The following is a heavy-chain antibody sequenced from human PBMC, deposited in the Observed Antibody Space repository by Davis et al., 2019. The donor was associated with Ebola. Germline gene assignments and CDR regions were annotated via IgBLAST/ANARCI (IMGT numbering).Heavy chain of an antibody. D-gene: IGHD2-21*01. CDR3: AIDIEVVIIDYGMDV. CDR1: GGTFTSYA. J-gene: IGHJ6*02. CDR2: IIPMFGTR. V-gene: IGHV1-69*06. Sequence: AASVKVSCKASGGTFTSYAISWVRQAPGQGLEWMGGIIPMFGTRNYAQKFQDRVTITADKTTYTSDMELRGLRSDETAVYYCAIDIEVVIIDYGMDVWGQGTTVTVSS.